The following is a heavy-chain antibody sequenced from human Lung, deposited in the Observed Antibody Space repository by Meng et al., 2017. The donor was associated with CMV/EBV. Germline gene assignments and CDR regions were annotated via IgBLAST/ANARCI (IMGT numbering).Heavy chain of an antibody. CDR1: GFTFSSYS. Sequence: SXAASGFTFSSYSMNWVRQAPGKGLEWISSISSSSYIYYADSVKGRFTISRDNAKNSLYLQMNSLRAEDTAVYYCARASVVVAARYYFDYWGQGTXVTVSS. CDR2: ISSSSYI. V-gene: IGHV3-21*01. J-gene: IGHJ4*02. CDR3: ARASVVVAARYYFDY. D-gene: IGHD2-15*01.